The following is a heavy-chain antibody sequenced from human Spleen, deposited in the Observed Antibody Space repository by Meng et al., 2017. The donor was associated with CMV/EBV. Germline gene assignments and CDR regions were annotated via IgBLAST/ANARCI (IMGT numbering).Heavy chain of an antibody. CDR1: SLRACAVG. Sequence: SLRACAVGVGLIRQPPGKALEWLALIYWNDDKRYRPSLKSRLTITRDTSKNQVILTMTNMDPVDTATYYCAPILSSNYGVLSRWFDPWGQGTLVTVSS. V-gene: IGHV2-5*01. CDR3: APILSSNYGVLSRWFDP. J-gene: IGHJ5*02. D-gene: IGHD4-11*01. CDR2: IYWNDDK.